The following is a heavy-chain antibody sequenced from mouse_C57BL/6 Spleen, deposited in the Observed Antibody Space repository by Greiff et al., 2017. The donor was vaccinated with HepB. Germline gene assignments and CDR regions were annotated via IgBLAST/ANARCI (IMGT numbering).Heavy chain of an antibody. CDR1: GFTFSSYA. D-gene: IGHD3-2*02. CDR3: ARVDSSGYWFAY. Sequence: EVNVVESGGGSVKPGGSLKLSCAASGFTFSSYAMSWVRQTPEKRLEWVATISDGGSYTYYPDNVKGRFTISRDNAKNNLYLQMSHLKSEDTAMYYCARVDSSGYWFAYWGQGTLVTVSA. V-gene: IGHV5-4*03. CDR2: ISDGGSYT. J-gene: IGHJ3*01.